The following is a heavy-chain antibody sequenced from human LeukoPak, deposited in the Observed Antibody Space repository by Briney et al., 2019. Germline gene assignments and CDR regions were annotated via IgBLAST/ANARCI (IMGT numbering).Heavy chain of an antibody. CDR2: IYHSGST. D-gene: IGHD6-6*01. V-gene: IGHV4-38-2*02. CDR3: AKVSSSNWFDP. J-gene: IGHJ5*02. CDR1: GYSISSGYY. Sequence: SETLSLTCTVSGYSISSGYYWGWIRQPPGKGLEWIGSIYHSGSTYYNPSLKSRVTISVDTSKNQFSLKLSSVTAADTAVYYCAKVSSSNWFDPWGQGTLVTVSS.